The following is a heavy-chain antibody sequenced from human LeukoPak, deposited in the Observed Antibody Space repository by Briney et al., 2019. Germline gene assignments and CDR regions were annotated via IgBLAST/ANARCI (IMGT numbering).Heavy chain of an antibody. Sequence: SGTLSLTCTVSGGSISSYYWSWIRQPPGRGLEWIGYIYYSGSTNYNPSLKSRVTISVGTSKNQFSLKLSSVTAADTAVYYCARDGVGAKPFDYWGQGTLVTVSS. V-gene: IGHV4-59*01. D-gene: IGHD1-26*01. CDR3: ARDGVGAKPFDY. CDR1: GGSISSYY. J-gene: IGHJ4*02. CDR2: IYYSGST.